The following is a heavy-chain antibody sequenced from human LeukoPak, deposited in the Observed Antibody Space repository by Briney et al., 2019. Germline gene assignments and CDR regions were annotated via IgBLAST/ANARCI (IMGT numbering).Heavy chain of an antibody. J-gene: IGHJ4*02. CDR3: ARGSLAAAADY. D-gene: IGHD6-13*01. Sequence: SETLSLTSAVYGGSFSGYYWSWIRQTPRKRLEWIGEINHSGITNYNRSLKSRVTISVDPSKNQFSLKLSSVTAADTAVYYWARGSLAAAADYWGQGTLVTVSS. CDR2: INHSGIT. V-gene: IGHV4-34*01. CDR1: GGSFSGYY.